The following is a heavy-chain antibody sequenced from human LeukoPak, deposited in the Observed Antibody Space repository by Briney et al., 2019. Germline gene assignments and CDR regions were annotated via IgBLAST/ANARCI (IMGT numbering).Heavy chain of an antibody. CDR1: GFTFSSYA. V-gene: IGHV3-23*01. Sequence: GGSLRLSCAASGFTFSSYAMSWVRQAPGKGLEWVSAISGSGGSTYYADSVKGRFTISRDNSKNTLYLQMNSLRAEDTAVYYCAKDRDSSGYPPLGYFDYWGQGTLVTVSS. CDR3: AKDRDSSGYPPLGYFDY. D-gene: IGHD3-22*01. J-gene: IGHJ4*02. CDR2: ISGSGGST.